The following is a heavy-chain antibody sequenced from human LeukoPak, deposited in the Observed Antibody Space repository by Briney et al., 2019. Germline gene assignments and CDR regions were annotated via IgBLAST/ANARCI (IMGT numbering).Heavy chain of an antibody. CDR1: GFTFSNYW. D-gene: IGHD6-19*01. V-gene: IGHV3-7*01. J-gene: IGHJ1*01. CDR3: ARFIHGSGWYEYFQH. CDR2: IKEDGSEK. Sequence: GGSLRLSCAASGFTFSNYWVSWIRQAPGKGLEWVANIKEDGSEKYHVDSVTGRFTIFRDNANNSLHLQMNTLRAGDTAVYYCARFIHGSGWYEYFQHWGQGTLVTVSS.